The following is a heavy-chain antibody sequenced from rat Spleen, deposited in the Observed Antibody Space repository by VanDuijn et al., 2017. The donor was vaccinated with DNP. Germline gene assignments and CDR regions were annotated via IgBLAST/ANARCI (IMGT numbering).Heavy chain of an antibody. D-gene: IGHD1-12*02. V-gene: IGHV5-19*01. CDR2: ISYEGSST. CDR1: GFTFSNSG. Sequence: EVQLVESGGGLVQPGRSLKLSCAASGFTFSNSGMHWIRQAPTKGLEWVAAISYEGSSTHYRDSVKGRFTISRDDAKSTLYLQMDSLRSEDTATYYCATQDYYDGTRFSFWGQGTLVTVSS. CDR3: ATQDYYDGTRFSF. J-gene: IGHJ3*01.